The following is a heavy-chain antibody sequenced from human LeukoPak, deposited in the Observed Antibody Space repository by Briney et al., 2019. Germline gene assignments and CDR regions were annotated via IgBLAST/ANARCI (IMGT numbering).Heavy chain of an antibody. V-gene: IGHV4-59*01. Sequence: PSETLSLTCTVSGGSISSYYWSWIRQPPGKGLEWIGYIYYSGSTNYNPSLKSRVTISVDTSKNQFSPKLSSVTAADTAVYYCARALSGGDWIGAFDIWGQGTMVTVSS. CDR3: ARALSGGDWIGAFDI. J-gene: IGHJ3*02. CDR1: GGSISSYY. CDR2: IYYSGST. D-gene: IGHD2-21*02.